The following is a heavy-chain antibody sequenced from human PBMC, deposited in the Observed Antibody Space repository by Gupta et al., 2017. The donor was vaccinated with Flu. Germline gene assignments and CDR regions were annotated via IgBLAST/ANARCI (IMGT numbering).Heavy chain of an antibody. J-gene: IGHJ2*01. CDR2: IYHSGVS. V-gene: IGHV4-4*03. CDR3: ARTSGWYGGPFDL. D-gene: IGHD6-19*01. CDR1: GGPMSNTDW. Sequence: QVQLQESGPGLVKPPGNMSLTCAVPGGPMSNTDWWSWVRQPTGKGLEWIGEIYHSGVSNYNPSLKSRVTMSLDKSNTQFSLNVTSVTAADTAVYYCARTSGWYGGPFDLWGRGTLVTGPS.